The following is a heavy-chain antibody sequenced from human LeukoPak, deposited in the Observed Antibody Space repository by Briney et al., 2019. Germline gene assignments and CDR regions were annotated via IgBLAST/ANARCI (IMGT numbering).Heavy chain of an antibody. Sequence: PGGSLRLSCAASGFTFSSYGMSWVRQAPGKGLEWVSAISGSGGSTYYADSVKGRFTISRDNSKNTLYLQMNSLRAEDTAVYYCVKVGYYNDSSGYYLDYFDYWGQGTLVTVSS. CDR2: ISGSGGST. J-gene: IGHJ4*02. D-gene: IGHD3-22*01. CDR1: GFTFSSYG. V-gene: IGHV3-23*01. CDR3: VKVGYYNDSSGYYLDYFDY.